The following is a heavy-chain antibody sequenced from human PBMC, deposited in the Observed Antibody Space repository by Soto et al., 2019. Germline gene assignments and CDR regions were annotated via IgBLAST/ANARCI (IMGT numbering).Heavy chain of an antibody. CDR1: GFTFSDYY. CDR2: ISGSGAPI. D-gene: IGHD2-8*01. Sequence: GGSLRLFFPASGFTFSDYYMIWSRQAPGKVLDXVSYISGSGAPICYAHSGEGGFTIYRDNDNHSLILQMTTLTVEAPAIYYCASSCGDDEWCYFDYWGQGAQVTVSS. V-gene: IGHV3-11*01. CDR3: ASSCGDDEWCYFDY. J-gene: IGHJ4*02.